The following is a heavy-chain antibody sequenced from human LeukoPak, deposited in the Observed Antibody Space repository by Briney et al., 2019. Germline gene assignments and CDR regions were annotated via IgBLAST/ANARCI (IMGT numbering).Heavy chain of an antibody. CDR3: ARMGAIAGASANPDH. V-gene: IGHV4-61*01. CDR2: IYYSGTT. Sequence: SETLSLTCTVSGGSISSSSYYWSWIRQPPGKGLEWVGYIYYSGTTSYNPSLRSRVTMSVDTSKNQFTLRLNSVTAADTAVYYCARMGAIAGASANPDHWGQGTLVTVSS. CDR1: GGSISSSSYY. D-gene: IGHD4/OR15-4a*01. J-gene: IGHJ4*02.